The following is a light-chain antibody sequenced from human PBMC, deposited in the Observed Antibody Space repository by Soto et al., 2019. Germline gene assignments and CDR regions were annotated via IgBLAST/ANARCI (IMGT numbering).Light chain of an antibody. J-gene: IGKJ1*01. V-gene: IGKV1-27*01. CDR2: GAS. CDR3: QKYNSGPRT. Sequence: EIQMTQSPSTLSVSEGDRVTLTCRASLRVSSYLAWYQQKLGEIPRLLIYGASTRQAGIPARFSGSGSGTEFTLTISSLQSEDVAVYYCQKYNSGPRTFGRGTKVDIK. CDR1: LRVSSY.